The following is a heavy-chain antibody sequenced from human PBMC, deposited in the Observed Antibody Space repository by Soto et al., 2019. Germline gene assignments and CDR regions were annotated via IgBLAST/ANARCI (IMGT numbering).Heavy chain of an antibody. CDR2: IIPIFDAR. D-gene: IGHD7-27*01. V-gene: IGHV1-69*06. Sequence: ASVKVSCKASGDTFSSHALSWVRQAPGQGLEWMGGIIPIFDARTYAQKFQGRVTISADKSTKTGYMELRRPPSEDTAVYYCARSSTTYYYPSSPNWPDKDLDTWGQRPRVTASS. CDR1: GDTFSSHA. J-gene: IGHJ5*02. CDR3: ARSSTTYYYPSSPNWPDKDLDT.